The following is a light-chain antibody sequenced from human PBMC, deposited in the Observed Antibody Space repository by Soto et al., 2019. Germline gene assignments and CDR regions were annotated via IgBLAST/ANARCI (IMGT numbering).Light chain of an antibody. J-gene: IGKJ2*01. CDR2: LGS. CDR3: MQALQTPLT. CDR1: QSLRSSGFKY. V-gene: IGKV2-28*01. Sequence: DIVMTQSPLSLPVTPGEPASISCRSSQSLRSSGFKYLDWYLQKPGQSPQLLIYLGSNRASGVPDRFSGSGSGTDFTLKISRVEADDVGVYYCMQALQTPLTFGQGTKLEIK.